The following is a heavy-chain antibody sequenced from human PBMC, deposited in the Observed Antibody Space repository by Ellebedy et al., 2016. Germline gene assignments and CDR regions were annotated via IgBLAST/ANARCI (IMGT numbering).Heavy chain of an antibody. V-gene: IGHV4-4*09. CDR2: IYNSGST. D-gene: IGHD5-24*01. CDR3: ARAGVGWLQFNGVADC. J-gene: IGHJ4*02. CDR1: GGSISNYY. Sequence: SETLSLTCNVSGGSISNYYWSWIRQPPGKGLEWIGSIYNSGSTYYNPTLNSRVTISVHTSKNQFYLRLTSVTAADTAVYYCARAGVGWLQFNGVADCWGQGTLVTVSS.